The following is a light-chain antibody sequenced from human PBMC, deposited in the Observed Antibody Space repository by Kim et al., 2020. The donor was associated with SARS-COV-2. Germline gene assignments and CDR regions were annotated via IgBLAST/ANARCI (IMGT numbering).Light chain of an antibody. Sequence: QSVLTQPPSVSGAPGQKVIISCTGSSSNIGAGYAVHWYQQLPGTAPKLLIYSNNTRPSGFPDRFSGSKSGTSASLAITGLEAEDEADYYCQSYDSSLGGRAFGGGTQLTVL. CDR1: SSNIGAGYA. CDR2: SNN. V-gene: IGLV1-40*01. J-gene: IGLJ2*01. CDR3: QSYDSSLGGRA.